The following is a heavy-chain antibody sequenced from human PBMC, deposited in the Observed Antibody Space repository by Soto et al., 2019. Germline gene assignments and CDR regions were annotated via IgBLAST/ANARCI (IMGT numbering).Heavy chain of an antibody. CDR2: ISANDVGT. Sequence: GGSLRLSCEASGFTLRNYAMTWIRQAPGKGLEWVSLISANDVGTYYAESVKTRFTISTDQSRNTVYLQMDSLRADDTAIYYCAKAKNDYNWDKRPIFDYWGPGTSATVYS. V-gene: IGHV3-23*01. CDR1: GFTLRNYA. D-gene: IGHD1-20*01. J-gene: IGHJ4*02. CDR3: AKAKNDYNWDKRPIFDY.